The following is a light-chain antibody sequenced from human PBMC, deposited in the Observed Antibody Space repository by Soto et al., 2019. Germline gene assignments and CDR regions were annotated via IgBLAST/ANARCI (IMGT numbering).Light chain of an antibody. CDR1: QSVSSDY. Sequence: ENVLTQSPGTLSLSPGERATLSCRASQSVSSDYFAWYQQKPGQPPRLVIFSTSRRAPGIPDRFSGSGSGTDFTHTISRLDPEDIAVYYCQQYGTSPRTFGQGTKVEIK. V-gene: IGKV3-20*01. J-gene: IGKJ1*01. CDR3: QQYGTSPRT. CDR2: STS.